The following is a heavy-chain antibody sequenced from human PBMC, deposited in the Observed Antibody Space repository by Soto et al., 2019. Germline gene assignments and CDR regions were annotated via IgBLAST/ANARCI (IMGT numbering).Heavy chain of an antibody. Sequence: GASVKVSCKASGGTFSAYAISWVRQAPGQGLEWMGRIIPILGIANYAQKFQGRVTITADKSTSTAYMELSSLRSEDTAVYYCAREYLGILPNMDVWGKGTTVTVSS. V-gene: IGHV1-69*04. J-gene: IGHJ6*03. CDR1: GGTFSAYA. D-gene: IGHD1-26*01. CDR3: AREYLGILPNMDV. CDR2: IIPILGIA.